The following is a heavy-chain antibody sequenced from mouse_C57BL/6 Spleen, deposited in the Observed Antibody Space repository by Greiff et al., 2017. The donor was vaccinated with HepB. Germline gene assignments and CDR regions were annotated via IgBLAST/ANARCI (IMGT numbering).Heavy chain of an antibody. CDR2: IWTGGGT. V-gene: IGHV2-9-1*01. D-gene: IGHD1-1*01. Sequence: VKLMESGPGLVAPSQSLSITCTVSGFSLTSYAISWVRQPPGKGLEWLGVIWTGGGTNYNSALKSRLSISKDNSKSQVFLKMNSLQTDDTARYYCARGDYGSSYGSYWYFDVWGTGTTVTVSS. J-gene: IGHJ1*03. CDR1: GFSLTSYA. CDR3: ARGDYGSSYGSYWYFDV.